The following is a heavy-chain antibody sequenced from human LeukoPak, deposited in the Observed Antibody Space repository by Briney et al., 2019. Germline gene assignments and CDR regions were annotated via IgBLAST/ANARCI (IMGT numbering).Heavy chain of an antibody. D-gene: IGHD6-13*01. Sequence: PGGSLGLSCAASGFTFSSYSMNWVRQAPGKGLEWVSSISSSSSYIYYADSVKGRFTISRDNAKNSLYLQMNSLRAEDTAVYYCATRGLAAAGYDYWGQGTLVTVSS. V-gene: IGHV3-21*01. CDR3: ATRGLAAAGYDY. CDR2: ISSSSSYI. J-gene: IGHJ4*02. CDR1: GFTFSSYS.